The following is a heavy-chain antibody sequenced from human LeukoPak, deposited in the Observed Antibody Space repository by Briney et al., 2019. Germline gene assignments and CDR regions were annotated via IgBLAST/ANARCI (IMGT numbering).Heavy chain of an antibody. J-gene: IGHJ4*02. CDR3: ARDGIVVVPAATPYYFDY. Sequence: GGSLRLSCAASGFTFSSYAMHWVRQAPGKGLEWVAVISYDGSNKYYADSVKGRFTISRDNSKNTLYLQMNSLRVEDTAVYYCARDGIVVVPAATPYYFDYWGQGTLVTVSS. CDR1: GFTFSSYA. CDR2: ISYDGSNK. D-gene: IGHD2-2*01. V-gene: IGHV3-30-3*01.